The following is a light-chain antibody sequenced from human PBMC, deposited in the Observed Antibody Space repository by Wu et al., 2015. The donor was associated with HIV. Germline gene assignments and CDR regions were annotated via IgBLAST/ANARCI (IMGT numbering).Light chain of an antibody. CDR3: QQYNNLLT. Sequence: EIVMTQSPATLPVSPGERATLSCRASQSISSNLAWYQQKPGQAPRLLIYGASTRAPGIPARFSGSGSGTEFTLTISSMQSEDFAVYYCQQYNNLLTFGGGTKVEIK. V-gene: IGKV3-15*01. CDR2: GAS. J-gene: IGKJ4*01. CDR1: QSISSN.